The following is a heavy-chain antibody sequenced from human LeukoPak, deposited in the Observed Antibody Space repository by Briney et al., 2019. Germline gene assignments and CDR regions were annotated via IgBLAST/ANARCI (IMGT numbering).Heavy chain of an antibody. Sequence: GGSLRLSCAVSGYTFSNYAMSWVPQAPGKGLEWVSAFSGSGASTFYGDSVKGRFTVSRDNSKNTLYLQMKSRRIEDTAIYYCAKDEDYDYMWGSCRVWGQGTLVTVSS. D-gene: IGHD3-16*02. CDR2: FSGSGAST. CDR1: GYTFSNYA. V-gene: IGHV3-23*01. CDR3: AKDEDYDYMWGSCRV. J-gene: IGHJ4*02.